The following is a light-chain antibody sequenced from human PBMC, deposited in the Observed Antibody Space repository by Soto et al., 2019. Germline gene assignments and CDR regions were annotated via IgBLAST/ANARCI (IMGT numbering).Light chain of an antibody. CDR3: TSWTSSNSYV. J-gene: IGLJ1*01. CDR1: GSDVGAYNY. V-gene: IGLV2-14*01. Sequence: QSALTQPASVSGSPAQSITISCTGTGSDVGAYNYVSCYQQYPGKAPKLMIFDVSNRPSGISHRFSGSKSGDTASLTISGLQAEDEADYYCTSWTSSNSYVFGTGTKVTVL. CDR2: DVS.